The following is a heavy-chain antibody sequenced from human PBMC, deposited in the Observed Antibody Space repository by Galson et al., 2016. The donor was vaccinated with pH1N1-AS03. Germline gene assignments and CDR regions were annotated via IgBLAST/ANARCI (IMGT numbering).Heavy chain of an antibody. CDR1: GFAFSDYT. CDR3: ARSPSSAWHNFDY. CDR2: TSYNGRNK. Sequence: SLRLFCAASGFAFSDYTMHWVRQAPGKGLEWVAVTSYNGRNKYYTDSVQGRFSISRDNSKNTLHLQMISLRDEDTAVYFCARSPSSAWHNFDYWGQGALVVVST. D-gene: IGHD6-19*01. J-gene: IGHJ4*02. V-gene: IGHV3-30-3*02.